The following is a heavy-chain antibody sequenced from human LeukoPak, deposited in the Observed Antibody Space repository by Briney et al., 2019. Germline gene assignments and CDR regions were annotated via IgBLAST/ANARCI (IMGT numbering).Heavy chain of an antibody. D-gene: IGHD3-22*01. V-gene: IGHV1-2*02. CDR3: ARDIGTYYYDSSEGGFDY. CDR2: INPNSGGT. J-gene: IGHJ4*02. CDR1: GYTFTGYY. Sequence: ASVEVSCKASGYTFTGYYMHWVRQAPGQGLEWMGWINPNSGGTNYAQKFQGRVTMTRDTSISTAYMELSRLRSDDTAVYYCARDIGTYYYDSSEGGFDYWGQGTLVTVSS.